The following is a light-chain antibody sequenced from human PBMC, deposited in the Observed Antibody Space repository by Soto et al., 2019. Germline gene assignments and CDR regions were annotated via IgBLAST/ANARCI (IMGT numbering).Light chain of an antibody. CDR3: QQYNHYQWT. V-gene: IGKV1-5*03. Sequence: DVQMTQSPSTLSASVGDSVTITCRASQSISMWLAWYQQKAGKAPNLLIYKASSLEGGVPSRFSGSGSGTELNLTISSLQSDDFATYYCQQYNHYQWTFGQGTKVEV. CDR1: QSISMW. CDR2: KAS. J-gene: IGKJ1*01.